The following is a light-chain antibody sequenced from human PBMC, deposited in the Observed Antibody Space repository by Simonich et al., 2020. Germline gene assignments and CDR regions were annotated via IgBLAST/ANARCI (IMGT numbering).Light chain of an antibody. V-gene: IGLV2-11*01. J-gene: IGLJ3*02. CDR1: SGDVGGYNY. Sequence: QSALTQPRSVSGSPGQSVTISCTGTSGDVGGYNYVSWYQQHPGKAPKLMIYDVRKRPSGVPDRFSGSKSGNTASLTISGLQAEDEADYYCCSYAGSRVFGGGTKLTVL. CDR3: CSYAGSRV. CDR2: DVR.